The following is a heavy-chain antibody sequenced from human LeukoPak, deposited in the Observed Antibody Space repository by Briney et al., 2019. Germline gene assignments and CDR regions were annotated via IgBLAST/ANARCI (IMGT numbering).Heavy chain of an antibody. CDR3: ARARWVGSSSRFDY. Sequence: GGSLRPSCAASGFTFSSYEMNWVRQAPGKGLEWVSYISSSGSTIYYADSVKGRFTISRDNAKNSLYLQMNSLRAEDTAVYYCARARWVGSSSRFDYWGQGTLVTVSS. V-gene: IGHV3-48*03. J-gene: IGHJ4*02. D-gene: IGHD6-6*01. CDR2: ISSSGSTI. CDR1: GFTFSSYE.